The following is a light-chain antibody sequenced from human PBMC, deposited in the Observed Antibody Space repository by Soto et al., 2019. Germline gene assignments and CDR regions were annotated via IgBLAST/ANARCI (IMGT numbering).Light chain of an antibody. V-gene: IGKV4-1*01. CDR1: QSVLYSSNNKNY. CDR3: QQYYSTPWT. J-gene: IGKJ1*01. Sequence: DIVMTQSPDSLAVSLGERATINCKSSQSVLYSSNNKNYLAWYQQKPGQPPKLLIYWASTRESGVPDRFSGSGSGTDFTLTISSLQAEDAAVYYCQQYYSTPWTFGQGTKVDI. CDR2: WAS.